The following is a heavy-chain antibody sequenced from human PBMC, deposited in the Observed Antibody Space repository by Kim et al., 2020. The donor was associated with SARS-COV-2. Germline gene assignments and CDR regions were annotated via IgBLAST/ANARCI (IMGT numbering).Heavy chain of an antibody. CDR1: GFTFSSYS. CDR2: ISSSSSYK. CDR3: ARSGLGAYGDCEDWFDP. Sequence: GGSLRLSCAASGFTFSSYSMTWVRQTPGKGLEWVSSISSSSSYKYYADSVKGRFTISRDNAKNSLYLQMNSLRAEDTAVYYCARSGLGAYGDCEDWFDP. V-gene: IGHV3-21*01. J-gene: IGHJ5*02. D-gene: IGHD4-17*01.